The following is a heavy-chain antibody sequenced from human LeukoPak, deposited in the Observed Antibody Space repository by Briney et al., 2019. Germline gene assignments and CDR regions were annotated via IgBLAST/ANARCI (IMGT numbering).Heavy chain of an antibody. CDR2: IKQDGSEK. D-gene: IGHD6-13*01. CDR1: GFSFSTNW. CDR3: GRLGSSWYVDY. V-gene: IGHV3-7*01. J-gene: IGHJ4*02. Sequence: GGSLRLSCAASGFSFSTNWMNWVRQAPGKGLEWVANIKQDGSEKYYVDSVKGRFTISRDNAKNSLYLQINSLRADDTAVYYCGRLGSSWYVDYWGQGTLATVSS.